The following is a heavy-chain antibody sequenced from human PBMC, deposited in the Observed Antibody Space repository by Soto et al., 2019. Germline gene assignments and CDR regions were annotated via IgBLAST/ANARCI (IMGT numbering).Heavy chain of an antibody. CDR1: GFTFSSYS. J-gene: IGHJ6*02. CDR2: ISSSSSYI. V-gene: IGHV3-21*04. Sequence: PGESLRLSCAASGFTFSSYSMNWVRQAPGKGLEWVSSISSSSSYIYYADSVKGRFTISRDNAKNSLYLQMSSLRAEDTALYYCTKASSDRHHMDVWGQGTTVTVSS. CDR3: TKASSDRHHMDV.